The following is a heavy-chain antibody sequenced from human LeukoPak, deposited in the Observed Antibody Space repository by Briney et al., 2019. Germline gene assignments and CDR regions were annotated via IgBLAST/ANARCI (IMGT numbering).Heavy chain of an antibody. Sequence: SGRSLRLSCAASGFTFSSYAMHWVRQAPGKGLEWVAVISYDGSNKYYADSVKGRFTISRDNSKNTLYLQMNSLRAEDTAVYYCARDGGVYDFWSGYYTRNYYYYGMDVWGQGTTVTVSS. CDR3: ARDGGVYDFWSGYYTRNYYYYGMDV. CDR2: ISYDGSNK. D-gene: IGHD3-3*01. CDR1: GFTFSSYA. V-gene: IGHV3-30-3*01. J-gene: IGHJ6*02.